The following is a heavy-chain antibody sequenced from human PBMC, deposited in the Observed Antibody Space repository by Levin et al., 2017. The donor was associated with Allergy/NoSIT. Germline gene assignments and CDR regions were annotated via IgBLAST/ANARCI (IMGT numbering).Heavy chain of an antibody. CDR2: LYSSSST. V-gene: IGHV3-53*01. CDR3: ARRMELAPLGY. Sequence: PGGSLRLSCVASGFTVTTNYMSWVRQAPGKGLEWVSVLYSSSSTYYADSVKGRFTISRDNSKNTVYLQMNSLRAEDTAMYYCARRMELAPLGYWGQGILVTVSS. J-gene: IGHJ4*02. CDR1: GFTVTTNY. D-gene: IGHD1-7*01.